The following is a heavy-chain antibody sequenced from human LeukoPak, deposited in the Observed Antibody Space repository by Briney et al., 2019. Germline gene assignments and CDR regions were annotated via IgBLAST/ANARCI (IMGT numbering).Heavy chain of an antibody. Sequence: GASVKVSCKASGGTFSSYAVSWVRQAPGQGLEWMGGIIPIFGTPNYAQKFQGRVTITADKSTSTAYMELSTLRFEDTAMYYCARHYYDSSGYYQNIDYWGQGTLVTVSS. V-gene: IGHV1-69*06. J-gene: IGHJ4*02. CDR3: ARHYYDSSGYYQNIDY. D-gene: IGHD3-22*01. CDR2: IIPIFGTP. CDR1: GGTFSSYA.